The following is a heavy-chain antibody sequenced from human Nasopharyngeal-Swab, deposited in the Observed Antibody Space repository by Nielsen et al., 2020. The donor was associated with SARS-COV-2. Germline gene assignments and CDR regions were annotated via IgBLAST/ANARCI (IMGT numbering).Heavy chain of an antibody. V-gene: IGHV4-34*01. Sequence: WIRQPPGKGLEWIAEINHSGSTNYNPSLKSRVTLSVDTSMNQFSLELSSVTAADMAVYYCARGLSGIVPAPILGLGPYYYYYYMDVWGKGTTVTVSS. CDR3: ARGLSGIVPAPILGLGPYYYYYYMDV. J-gene: IGHJ6*03. D-gene: IGHD2-2*01. CDR2: INHSGST.